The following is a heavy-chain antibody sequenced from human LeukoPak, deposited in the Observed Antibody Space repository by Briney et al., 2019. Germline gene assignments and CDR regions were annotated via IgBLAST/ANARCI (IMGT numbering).Heavy chain of an antibody. V-gene: IGHV1-69*04. D-gene: IGHD6-13*01. CDR3: ARGRDIAAAETDY. J-gene: IGHJ4*02. Sequence: ASVKVSCKASGGTFSSYAISWVRQAPGQGLEWMGRIIPILGIANYAQKFQGRVTITADKSTSTAYMELSSLRSEDTAVYYCARGRDIAAAETDYWGQGTLVTVSS. CDR2: IIPILGIA. CDR1: GGTFSSYA.